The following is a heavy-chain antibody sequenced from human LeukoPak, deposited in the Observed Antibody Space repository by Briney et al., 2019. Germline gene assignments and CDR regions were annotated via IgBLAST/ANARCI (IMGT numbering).Heavy chain of an antibody. Sequence: GASVKVSCKASGYTFTSYDINWVRQDAGRGLEWMGYMNPNTGKTGYAQRFQGRVTMTRDTSIDTAYMELSSLGSEDTAVYYCARKTCSTTSCLHPWGQGTLVTVSS. CDR2: MNPNTGKT. D-gene: IGHD2-2*01. CDR1: GYTFTSYD. V-gene: IGHV1-8*01. J-gene: IGHJ5*02. CDR3: ARKTCSTTSCLHP.